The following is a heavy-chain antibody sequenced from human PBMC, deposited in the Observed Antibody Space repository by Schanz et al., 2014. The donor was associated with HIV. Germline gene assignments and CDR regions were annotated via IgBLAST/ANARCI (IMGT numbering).Heavy chain of an antibody. Sequence: EVQLVESGGGLVQPGGSLRLSCAASGFTFSSYWMHWVRQAPGKGLVWVSRINSDGSSISYADSVKGRFTISRDNAKNTLYLQMNSLRAEDTAVYYCARDNSFGYSYYGMDVWGQGTTVTVSS. CDR2: INSDGSSI. CDR1: GFTFSSYW. J-gene: IGHJ6*02. D-gene: IGHD5-18*01. CDR3: ARDNSFGYSYYGMDV. V-gene: IGHV3-74*01.